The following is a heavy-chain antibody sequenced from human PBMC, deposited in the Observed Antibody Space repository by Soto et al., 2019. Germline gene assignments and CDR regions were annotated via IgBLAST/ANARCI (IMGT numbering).Heavy chain of an antibody. CDR3: ATDAYNGLVRPLCCEC. J-gene: IGHJ2*01. D-gene: IGHD1-1*01. Sequence: GALRVPSADSGFSFTSYGTPWVRQAPGKGLEWVYATSGSGGSSNYAESVKGRFIISRDNSRNLVHLQMNSLRVWDTALYLCATDAYNGLVRPLCCECWGRGS. CDR1: GFSFTSYG. CDR2: TSGSGGSS. V-gene: IGHV3-23*01.